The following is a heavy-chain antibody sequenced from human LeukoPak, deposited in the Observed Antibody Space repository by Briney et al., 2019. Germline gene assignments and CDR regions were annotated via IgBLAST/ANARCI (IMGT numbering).Heavy chain of an antibody. CDR1: GYTFTSYS. V-gene: IGHV1-18*01. CDR3: ARPAGRDYYDSSGYVLY. CDR2: ISAYNGDT. D-gene: IGHD3-22*01. J-gene: IGHJ4*02. Sequence: ASVKVSCTASGYTFTSYSINWVRQAPGQGLEWMGRISAYNGDTDYAQKFQGRVTVTTDTSTSTAYMELRSLRLDDTAVYYCARPAGRDYYDSSGYVLYWGQGTRVTVSS.